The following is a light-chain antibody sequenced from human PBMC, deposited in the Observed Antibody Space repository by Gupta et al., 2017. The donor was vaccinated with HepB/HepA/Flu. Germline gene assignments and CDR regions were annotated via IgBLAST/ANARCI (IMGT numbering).Light chain of an antibody. CDR2: GNS. V-gene: IGLV1-40*01. CDR1: SSNIGAGYD. CDR3: QSDDSSLSGCV. J-gene: IGLJ1*01. Sequence: QSVLTQPPSVSGAPGQRVTISCTGSSSNIGAGYDVHWYQQLPGTAPKLLIYGNSNRPSGVPDRFAGSKSATSASLAITGLQAEDEADYYGQSDDSSLSGCVFGTGTKVTVL.